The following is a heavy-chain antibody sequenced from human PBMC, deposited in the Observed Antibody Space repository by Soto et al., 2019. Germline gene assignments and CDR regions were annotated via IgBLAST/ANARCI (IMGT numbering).Heavy chain of an antibody. CDR1: GDTINSDAYY. V-gene: IGHV4-61*03. D-gene: IGHD5-18*01. CDR3: ARVPVDTYMIYWSDP. CDR2: VYFSGST. J-gene: IGHJ5*02. Sequence: PSETLSLTCSVSGDTINSDAYYWTWLRQAPGKGLQWVGHVYFSGSTNYNPSLKSRVTTSVDTSKNHFSLKLRSVTAGDTAVYYCARVPVDTYMIYWSDPWGQGTLVTVSS.